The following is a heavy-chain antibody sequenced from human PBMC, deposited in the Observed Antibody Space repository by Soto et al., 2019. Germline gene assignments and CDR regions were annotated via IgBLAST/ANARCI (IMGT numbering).Heavy chain of an antibody. CDR1: GYTFTAYY. J-gene: IGHJ4*02. V-gene: IGHV1-2*02. CDR2: INPNGGGT. D-gene: IGHD3-10*01. Sequence: ASVNVSCKSSGYTFTAYYIHWVRQAPGQGLEWMGWINPNGGGTKYAQKFQGRVTMTRDTSINTAYMELTRLTSDDTAVYYCARAVHTMIQGVRFRVDQWGQGTLVTVSS. CDR3: ARAVHTMIQGVRFRVDQ.